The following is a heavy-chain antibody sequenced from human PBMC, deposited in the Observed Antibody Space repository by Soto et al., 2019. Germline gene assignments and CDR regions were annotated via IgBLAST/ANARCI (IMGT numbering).Heavy chain of an antibody. CDR1: GYSFTSYW. CDR2: IYPGDSDT. J-gene: IGHJ4*02. V-gene: IGHV5-51*01. D-gene: IGHD2-2*01. CDR3: ARQGDCSSTSCYDY. Sequence: GESLKISCKGSGYSFTSYWIGWVRQMPGKGLEWMGIIYPGDSDTRYSPSFQGQVTISAAKSISTAYLQWSSLKASDAAMYSCARQGDCSSTSCYDYWGQGTLVTVSS.